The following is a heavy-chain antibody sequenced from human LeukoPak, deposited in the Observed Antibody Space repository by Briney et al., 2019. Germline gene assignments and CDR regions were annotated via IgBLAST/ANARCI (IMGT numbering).Heavy chain of an antibody. CDR2: ISSSSSYI. CDR3: ARDSTYHYDSSGYYP. J-gene: IGHJ4*02. Sequence: GGSLRLSCAASGFTFSSYSMNWVRQAPGKGLEWVSSISSSSSYIYYADSVKGRFTISRDNAKNSLYLQMNSLRAEDTAVYYCARDSTYHYDSSGYYPRGQGTLVTVSS. V-gene: IGHV3-21*01. CDR1: GFTFSSYS. D-gene: IGHD3-22*01.